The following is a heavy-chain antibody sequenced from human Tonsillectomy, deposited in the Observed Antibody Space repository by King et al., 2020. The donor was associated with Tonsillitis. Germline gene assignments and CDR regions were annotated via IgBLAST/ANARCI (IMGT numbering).Heavy chain of an antibody. CDR3: ARPGHCGGDCYSHYYFDY. V-gene: IGHV5-51*01. J-gene: IGHJ4*02. Sequence: VQLVESGAEVKKPGESLKISCKGSGYSFTSYWIGWVRQMPGKGLEWMGIIYPGDSDTRYSPSFQGQVTISADKSISTAYLQWSSLKASDTAMYYCARPGHCGGDCYSHYYFDYWGQGTLVTVSS. D-gene: IGHD2-21*02. CDR2: IYPGDSDT. CDR1: GYSFTSYW.